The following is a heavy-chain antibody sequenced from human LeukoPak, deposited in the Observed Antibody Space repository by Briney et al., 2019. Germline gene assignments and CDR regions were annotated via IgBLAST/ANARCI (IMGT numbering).Heavy chain of an antibody. CDR2: IKQDGTEK. CDR3: ASMTRSGWT. Sequence: GGSLRLSCAASGFTFTTYWMSWVRQAPGKGLEWVANIKQDGTEKYYVDSVKGRFTISRDNAKNSLYLQMNSLRAEDTALYYCASMTRSGWTWGQGTLVTVSS. CDR1: GFTFTTYW. V-gene: IGHV3-7*03. D-gene: IGHD6-19*01. J-gene: IGHJ4*02.